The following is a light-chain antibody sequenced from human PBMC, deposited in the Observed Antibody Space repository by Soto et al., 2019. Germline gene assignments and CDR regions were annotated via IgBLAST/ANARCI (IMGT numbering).Light chain of an antibody. CDR3: QQYGGTPPIT. J-gene: IGKJ5*01. V-gene: IGKV3-20*01. CDR2: GAS. CDR1: QSALFSASNKNY. Sequence: TQSPDSLALSLGETATITCKTTQSALFSASNKNYIAWYLQKPGQAPRFLIYGASSRATGIPDRFSGSGSGTDFTLTISRLEPEDFAVYYCQQYGGTPPITFGQGTRLEIK.